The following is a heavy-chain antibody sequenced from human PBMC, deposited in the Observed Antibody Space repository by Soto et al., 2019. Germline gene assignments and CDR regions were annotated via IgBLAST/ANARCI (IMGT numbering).Heavy chain of an antibody. J-gene: IGHJ5*02. V-gene: IGHV4-39*01. D-gene: IGHD3-16*01. CDR1: VGSISSSSYY. CDR3: ARDYSVPGSYAPWFGP. CDR2: IYHSGST. Sequence: PSETLSLTCTVSVGSISSSSYYWGWIRQPPGKGLEWIGNIYHSGSTYYNPSLKSRVTISRDSSKNTLYLQMNGLRVEDTAVYYCARDYSVPGSYAPWFGPRAQGTLVTVSS.